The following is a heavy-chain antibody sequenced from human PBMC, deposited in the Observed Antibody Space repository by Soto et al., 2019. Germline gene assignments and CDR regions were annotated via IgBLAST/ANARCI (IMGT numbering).Heavy chain of an antibody. CDR1: GCTFSSYA. V-gene: IGHV1-69*01. Sequence: QVQLVQSGAEVKKPGSSVKVSCKASGCTFSSYAISWVRQAPGQGLEWMGGIITIFGTATYAQKFQGRVTIPADASTSTADMELSSLRSEDTAGYYFAIESLLWFGHSTYDFDYGGQGNLVTGSS. D-gene: IGHD3-10*01. J-gene: IGHJ4*02. CDR3: AIESLLWFGHSTYDFDY. CDR2: IITIFGTA.